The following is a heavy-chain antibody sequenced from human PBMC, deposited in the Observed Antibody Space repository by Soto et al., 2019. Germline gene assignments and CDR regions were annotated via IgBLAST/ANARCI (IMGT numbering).Heavy chain of an antibody. CDR3: SRALGYCSGGSCYFDWFDP. CDR2: TYYRSKWYN. V-gene: IGHV6-1*01. J-gene: IGHJ5*02. Sequence: SQTLSLTCAISGDSVSSNSAAWNWIRQSPSRGLEWLGRTYYRSKWYNDYAVSVKSRITINPDTSKNQFSLQLNSVTPEDTAVYYCSRALGYCSGGSCYFDWFDPWGQGTLVTVSS. CDR1: GDSVSSNSAA. D-gene: IGHD2-15*01.